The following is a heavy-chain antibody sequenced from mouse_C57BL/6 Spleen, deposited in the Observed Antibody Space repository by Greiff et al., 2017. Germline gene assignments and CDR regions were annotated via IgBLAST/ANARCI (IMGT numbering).Heavy chain of an antibody. CDR1: GFSLTSYG. CDR2: IWRGGST. CDR3: AKKGSGSSLDY. J-gene: IGHJ2*01. Sequence: VQRVESGPGLVQPSQSLSITCTVSGFSLTSYGVHWVRQSPGKGLEWLGVIWRGGSTDYNAAFMSRLSITKDNSKSQVFYKMNSLQADDTAIYYCAKKGSGSSLDYWGQGTTLTVSS. V-gene: IGHV2-5*01. D-gene: IGHD1-1*01.